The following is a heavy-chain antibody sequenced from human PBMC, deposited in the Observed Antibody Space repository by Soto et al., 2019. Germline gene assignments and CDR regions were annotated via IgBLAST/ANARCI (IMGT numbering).Heavy chain of an antibody. CDR2: IYSGGNT. CDR1: GFTVSSSY. CDR3: ASHVGFYWYFDL. J-gene: IGHJ2*01. Sequence: EVQLVESGGGLVQPGGSLRLSCAASGFTVSSSYMGWVRQAPGKGLEWVSSIYSGGNTYYADSVRGRFTISTDNSKDTLYLHMNSLRVDDTAMYYCASHVGFYWYFDLWGRGTLVTVSS. D-gene: IGHD1-26*01. V-gene: IGHV3-66*04.